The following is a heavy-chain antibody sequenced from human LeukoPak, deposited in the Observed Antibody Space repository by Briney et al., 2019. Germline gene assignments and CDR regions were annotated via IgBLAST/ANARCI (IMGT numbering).Heavy chain of an antibody. D-gene: IGHD6-19*01. CDR2: ISAQHGQT. J-gene: IGHJ6*03. Sequence: ASVKVSCKTSGYSKNFYGITWVRQVAGQGLEWMGWISAQHGQTEYAPNSQDRVTMTTDTYTNTAYMELRSLRSDDTAVYYCVRDSSSGWYSSYYHYMDVWGKGTTVTISS. CDR3: VRDSSSGWYSSYYHYMDV. V-gene: IGHV1-18*01. CDR1: GYSKNFYG.